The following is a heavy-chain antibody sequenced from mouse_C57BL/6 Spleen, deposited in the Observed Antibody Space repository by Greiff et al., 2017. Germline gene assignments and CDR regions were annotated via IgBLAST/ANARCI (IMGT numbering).Heavy chain of an antibody. CDR1: GYTFTDYY. D-gene: IGHD1-1*01. J-gene: IGHJ2*01. V-gene: IGHV1-26*01. CDR2: INPNNGGT. Sequence: VQLQQSGPELVKPGASVKISCKASGYTFTDYYMNWVKQSHGKSLEWIGDINPNNGGTSYNQKFKGKATLTVDKSSSTAYMELRSLTSEDSAVYYCARGDYYGSDYWGQGTTLTVSS. CDR3: ARGDYYGSDY.